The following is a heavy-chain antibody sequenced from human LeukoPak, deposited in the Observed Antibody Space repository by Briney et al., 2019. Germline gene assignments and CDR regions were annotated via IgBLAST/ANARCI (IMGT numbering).Heavy chain of an antibody. Sequence: GGSLRLSCAASGFTFSSYAMSWVRQAPGKGLEWVSTISGSAGSTFYADSVKGRFTISRDNSKNTLYLQMDSLRDEDTAVYYCAKGSRYSSSWTFDYWGQGTLVTV. CDR3: AKGSRYSSSWTFDY. D-gene: IGHD6-13*01. CDR2: ISGSAGST. V-gene: IGHV3-23*01. J-gene: IGHJ4*02. CDR1: GFTFSSYA.